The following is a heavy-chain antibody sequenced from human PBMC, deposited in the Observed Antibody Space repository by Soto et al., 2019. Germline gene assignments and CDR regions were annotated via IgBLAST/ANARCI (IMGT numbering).Heavy chain of an antibody. CDR2: ISGSGGST. J-gene: IGHJ6*03. CDR1: GFTFSSYA. V-gene: IGHV3-23*01. D-gene: IGHD3-3*01. Sequence: PGGSLRLSCAASGFTFSSYAMSWVRQAPGKGLEWVSAISGSGGSTYYADSVKGRFTISRDNSKNTLYLQMNSLRAEDTAVYYCAKSPVRFLEWLSPNYYYYMDVWGKGTTVTVPS. CDR3: AKSPVRFLEWLSPNYYYYMDV.